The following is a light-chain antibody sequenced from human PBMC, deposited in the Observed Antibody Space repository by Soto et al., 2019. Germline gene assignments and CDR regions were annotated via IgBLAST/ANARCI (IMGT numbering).Light chain of an antibody. J-gene: IGKJ2*01. CDR1: QSVSSN. V-gene: IGKV3-15*01. Sequence: EIVMTQSPDTLSVSPGERATLSCRASQSVSSNLAWYQQKPGKAPRLLIYGASTRATGFPARFSGSGSGTEFTLTISSLQSEDFAVYYCHHYNSWPYTFGQGTKVEIK. CDR2: GAS. CDR3: HHYNSWPYT.